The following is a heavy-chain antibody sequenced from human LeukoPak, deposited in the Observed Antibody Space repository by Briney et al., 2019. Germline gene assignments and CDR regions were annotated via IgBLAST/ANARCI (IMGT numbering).Heavy chain of an antibody. CDR2: ISHSGSRI. J-gene: IGHJ4*02. CDR1: GFTLSNYL. CDR3: AMALDY. V-gene: IGHV3-23*01. Sequence: GGSLRLSCVASGFTLSNYLMNWVRQAPGKGLEWVSGISHSGSRIYYADSVKGRFTISRDNSKNTLYLQMDRLRVEDTAVYYCAMALDYWGQGTLVTVSS.